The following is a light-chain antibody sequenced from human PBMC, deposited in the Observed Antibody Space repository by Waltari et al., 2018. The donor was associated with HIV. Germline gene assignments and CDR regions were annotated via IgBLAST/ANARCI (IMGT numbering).Light chain of an antibody. Sequence: QSALTQPASVSGSPGQSITISCTGTSSDVGGYKYVSWYQQYPGKAPKRIIYDVTNRPSVVPHRFSGSKSGTTASLTISGLQAEDEADYYCCSYTSSITGRVFGTGTKVTVL. CDR1: SSDVGGYKY. CDR3: CSYTSSITGRV. V-gene: IGLV2-14*03. CDR2: DVT. J-gene: IGLJ1*01.